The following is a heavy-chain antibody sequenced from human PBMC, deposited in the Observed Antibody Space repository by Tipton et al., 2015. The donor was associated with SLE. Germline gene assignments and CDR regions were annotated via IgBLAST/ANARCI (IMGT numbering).Heavy chain of an antibody. D-gene: IGHD3-3*01. V-gene: IGHV1-2*06. Sequence: QVQLVQSGPEVKKPGASVKVSCKASGYTFTGYYMHWVRQAPGQGLEWMGRINPNSGGTNYAQKFQGRVTMTRDTSISTAYMELSRLRSDDTAVYYCAREEGFLEWLPVENYYYYGMDVWGQGTTVTVSS. CDR1: GYTFTGYY. CDR3: AREEGFLEWLPVENYYYYGMDV. J-gene: IGHJ6*02. CDR2: INPNSGGT.